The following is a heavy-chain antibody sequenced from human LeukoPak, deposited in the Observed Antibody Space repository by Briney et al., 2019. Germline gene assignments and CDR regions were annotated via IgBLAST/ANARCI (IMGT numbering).Heavy chain of an antibody. V-gene: IGHV3-7*01. CDR3: ARDRWELLSNSYHYCGLDV. J-gene: IGHJ6*02. Sequence: AGGSLRLSCAASGFTFSNAWMNWVRQAPGKGLEWVANIKQDGSEKCYVDSVKGRFTISRDNAKNSLYLQMNSLRAEDTAVYYCARDRWELLSNSYHYCGLDVWGQGTTVTVSS. CDR2: IKQDGSEK. D-gene: IGHD2-15*01. CDR1: GFTFSNAW.